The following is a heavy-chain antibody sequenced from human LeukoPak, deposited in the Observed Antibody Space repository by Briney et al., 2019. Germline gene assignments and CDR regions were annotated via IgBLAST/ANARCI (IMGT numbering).Heavy chain of an antibody. CDR3: AKDWADYVWGSYRPYYFDY. Sequence: GGSLRLSCAASGFIFSTYGMHWIRQAPGKGLEWVAFIRYDGSNKYYADSVKGRFTISRDNSKNTLYLQMNSLRAEDTAVYYCAKDWADYVWGSYRPYYFDYWGQGTLVTVSS. CDR1: GFIFSTYG. V-gene: IGHV3-30*02. J-gene: IGHJ4*02. D-gene: IGHD3-16*02. CDR2: IRYDGSNK.